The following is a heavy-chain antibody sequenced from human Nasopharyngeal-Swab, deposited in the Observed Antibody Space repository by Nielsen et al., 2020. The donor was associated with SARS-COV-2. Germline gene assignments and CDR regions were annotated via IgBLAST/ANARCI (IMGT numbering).Heavy chain of an antibody. D-gene: IGHD3-10*01. Sequence: GGSLRLSCAATGFTFSSYAMSWVRQAPGKGLEWVSAISGSGGSTYYADSVKGRFTISRDNSKNTLYLQMNGLRAEDTAVYYCAKDWGVRELDYWGQGTLVTVSS. V-gene: IGHV3-23*01. J-gene: IGHJ4*02. CDR1: GFTFSSYA. CDR3: AKDWGVRELDY. CDR2: ISGSGGST.